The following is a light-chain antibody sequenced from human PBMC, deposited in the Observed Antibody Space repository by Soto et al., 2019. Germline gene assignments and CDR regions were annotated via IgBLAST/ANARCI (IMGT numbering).Light chain of an antibody. CDR1: QSLSYF. CDR2: DSS. CDR3: QQRRSWPLT. Sequence: IPLTQSPATLSSSPGERATLSCRANQSLSYFLAWYQQKPGQAPRLVIYDSSNRATGIPARFSGSGSGTHFTLTISSLAPEDFAIYYCQQRRSWPLTFGGGTKVEIK. V-gene: IGKV3-11*01. J-gene: IGKJ4*01.